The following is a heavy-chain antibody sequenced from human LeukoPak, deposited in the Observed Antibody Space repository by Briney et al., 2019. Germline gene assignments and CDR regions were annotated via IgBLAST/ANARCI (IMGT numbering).Heavy chain of an antibody. CDR2: ISAYNGNT. Sequence: ASVTVSFTASGYTFTIYGISWVRQAPGQGLEWMGWISAYNGNTNYAQKLQGRVTMTTDTSTSTAYMEMRSLRSDDTAVYYCARDDRWYYDSSGYYHDAFDIWGQGTMVTASS. J-gene: IGHJ3*02. V-gene: IGHV1-18*01. D-gene: IGHD3-22*01. CDR3: ARDDRWYYDSSGYYHDAFDI. CDR1: GYTFTIYG.